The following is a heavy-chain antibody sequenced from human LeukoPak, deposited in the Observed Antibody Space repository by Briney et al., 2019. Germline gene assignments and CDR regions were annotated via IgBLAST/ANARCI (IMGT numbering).Heavy chain of an antibody. V-gene: IGHV1-69*04. Sequence: GSSVTVSCKASGGTFSSYAISWVRQAPGQGLEWMGRIIPILGIANYAQKFQGRVTITADKSTSTAYMELSSLRSEDTAVYYCARENYGDYSLADYWGQGTLVTVSS. J-gene: IGHJ4*02. CDR1: GGTFSSYA. CDR3: ARENYGDYSLADY. CDR2: IIPILGIA. D-gene: IGHD4-17*01.